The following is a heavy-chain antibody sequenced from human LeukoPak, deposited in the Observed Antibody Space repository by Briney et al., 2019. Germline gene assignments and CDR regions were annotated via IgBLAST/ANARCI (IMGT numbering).Heavy chain of an antibody. D-gene: IGHD2-15*01. V-gene: IGHV3-23*01. Sequence: PGGSLRLSCAASGFTFSSYAMSWVRQAPGKGLEWVAHIWDYSGGTHYADSVKGRFTISRDNTKNSLYLQMSSLRAEDTAVYFCARDNQWSFDYWGQGTLVTVSS. CDR2: IWDYSGGT. J-gene: IGHJ4*02. CDR1: GFTFSSYA. CDR3: ARDNQWSFDY.